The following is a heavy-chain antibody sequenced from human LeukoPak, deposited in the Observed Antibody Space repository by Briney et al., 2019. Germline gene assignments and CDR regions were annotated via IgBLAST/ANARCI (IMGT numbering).Heavy chain of an antibody. J-gene: IGHJ4*02. Sequence: SETLSLTCTVSGGSISSYYWSWIRQPPGKGLEWIGYIYYSGSTKYNPSLKSRVTISVDTSKNQFSLKLSSVTAADTAVYYCARDSGYATSGYYDYWGQGTLVTVSS. CDR1: GGSISSYY. CDR3: ARDSGYATSGYYDY. CDR2: IYYSGST. D-gene: IGHD3-22*01. V-gene: IGHV4-59*12.